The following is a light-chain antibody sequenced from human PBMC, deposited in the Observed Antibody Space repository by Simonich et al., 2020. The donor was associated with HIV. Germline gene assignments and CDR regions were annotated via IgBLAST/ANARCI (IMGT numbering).Light chain of an antibody. CDR2: WAS. CDR3: QQYYSTPRT. CDR1: QSVLYNSNNKNY. V-gene: IGKV4-1*01. J-gene: IGKJ1*01. Sequence: DIVMTQSPDSLAVSLGERATINCKYSQSVLYNSNNKNYLVWYQQKPGQPPKLLIYWASTRESGVPDRFSGSGSGTDFTLTISSLQAEDVAVYYCQQYYSTPRTFGQGTKVEIK.